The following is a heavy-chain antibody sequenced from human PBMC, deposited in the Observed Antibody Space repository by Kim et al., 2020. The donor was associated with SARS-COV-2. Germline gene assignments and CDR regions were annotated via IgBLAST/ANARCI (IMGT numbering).Heavy chain of an antibody. Sequence: YYNPSLKRRFIISVDTSKNQFSLKLSSVTAADTAVYSCARQEFGRYYFDYWGQGTLVTVSS. V-gene: IGHV4-39*01. CDR3: ARQEFGRYYFDY. D-gene: IGHD3-10*01. J-gene: IGHJ4*02.